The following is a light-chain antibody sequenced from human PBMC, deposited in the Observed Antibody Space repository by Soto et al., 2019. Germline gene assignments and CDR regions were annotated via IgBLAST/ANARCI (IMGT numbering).Light chain of an antibody. V-gene: IGKV2-28*01. J-gene: IGKJ4*01. CDR2: LGS. Sequence: VLTQSPLSLPVTPGEPASIYCRSSESLFTAGHNYLDWYVQKPGQSPQLLIYLGSHRASGVPDRFSCSGSGTDFTLKISRVEAEDVGVYYCMQALQTPLTFGGGTKVEI. CDR3: MQALQTPLT. CDR1: ESLFTAGHNY.